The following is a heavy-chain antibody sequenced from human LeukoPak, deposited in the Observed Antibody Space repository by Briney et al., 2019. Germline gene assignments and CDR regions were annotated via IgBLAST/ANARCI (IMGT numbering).Heavy chain of an antibody. Sequence: ASVKVSCKASGYTFTSYAMNWVRQAPGQGLEWMGWINPNTGNPTYAQAFTGRFVFSLDASVSTTYLQISSLKAEDTAVYYCARACQPLGGLSFPDYWGQGTLVTVSS. CDR2: INPNTGNP. CDR1: GYTFTSYA. J-gene: IGHJ4*02. CDR3: ARACQPLGGLSFPDY. D-gene: IGHD3-16*02. V-gene: IGHV7-4-1*02.